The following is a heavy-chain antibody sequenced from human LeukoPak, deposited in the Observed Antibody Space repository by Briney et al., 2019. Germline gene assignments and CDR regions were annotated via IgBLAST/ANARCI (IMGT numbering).Heavy chain of an antibody. V-gene: IGHV3-7*05. J-gene: IGHJ4*02. CDR3: ARERYYDSSGYDY. D-gene: IGHD3-22*01. CDR2: IKQDGSEK. Sequence: PGGSLRLSCAASGFTFSNAWMSWVRQAPGKGLEWVANIKQDGSEKYYVDSVKGRFTISRDNAKNSLYLQMNSLRAEDTAVYYCARERYYDSSGYDYWGQGTLVTVSS. CDR1: GFTFSNAW.